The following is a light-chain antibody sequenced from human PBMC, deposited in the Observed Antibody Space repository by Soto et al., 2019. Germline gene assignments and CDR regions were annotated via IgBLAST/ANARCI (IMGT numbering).Light chain of an antibody. J-gene: IGKJ1*01. Sequence: DIVMTQSPDSLAVSLGEGATINCKSSQSVLYSSNNKNYLAWYQQKPGQPPKLHIYWASTRESGVTDRFSGSGSGTDSTITISRLQAEDVAVYYCQQYCSSPPTFGQGTKVEIK. CDR1: QSVLYSSNNKNY. CDR3: QQYCSSPPT. V-gene: IGKV4-1*01. CDR2: WAS.